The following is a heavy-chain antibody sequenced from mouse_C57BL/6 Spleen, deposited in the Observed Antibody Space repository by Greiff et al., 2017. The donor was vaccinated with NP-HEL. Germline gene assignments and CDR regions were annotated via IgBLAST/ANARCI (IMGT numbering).Heavy chain of an antibody. J-gene: IGHJ4*01. V-gene: IGHV1-82*01. D-gene: IGHD1-1*01. Sequence: QVQLKESGPELVKPGASVKISCKASGYAFSSSWMNWVKQRPGKGLEWIGRIYPGDGDTNYNGKFKGKATLTADKSSSTAYMQLSSLTSEDSAVYFCASGYYGSSLYYYAMDYWGQGTSVTVSS. CDR1: GYAFSSSW. CDR3: ASGYYGSSLYYYAMDY. CDR2: IYPGDGDT.